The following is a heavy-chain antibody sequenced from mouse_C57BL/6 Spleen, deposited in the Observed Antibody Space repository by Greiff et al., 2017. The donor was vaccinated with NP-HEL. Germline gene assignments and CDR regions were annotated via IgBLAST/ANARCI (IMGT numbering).Heavy chain of an antibody. J-gene: IGHJ4*01. CDR1: GYSITSGYY. CDR2: ISYDGSN. D-gene: IGHD2-1*01. V-gene: IGHV3-6*01. Sequence: VQLQQSGPGLVKPSQSLSLTCSVTGYSITSGYYWNWIRQFPGNKLEWMGYISYDGSNKYNPSLKNRISITRDTSKNQFFLKLNSVTTEDTATYYCARGGNYDAMDYWGQGTSVTVSS. CDR3: ARGGNYDAMDY.